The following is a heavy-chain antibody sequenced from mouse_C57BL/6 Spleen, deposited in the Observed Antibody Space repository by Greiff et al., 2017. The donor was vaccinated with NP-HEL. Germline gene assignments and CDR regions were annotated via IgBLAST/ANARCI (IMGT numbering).Heavy chain of an antibody. V-gene: IGHV1-52*01. D-gene: IGHD2-5*01. CDR3: AIRGASNYLYYFDY. Sequence: QVQLQQPGAELVRPGSSVKLSCKASGYTFTSYWMHWVKQRPIQGLEWIGNIDPSDRETHYNQKFKDKATLTVDKSSSTAYMQLSSLTSEDSAVYYCAIRGASNYLYYFDYWGQGTTRTVSS. J-gene: IGHJ2*01. CDR2: IDPSDRET. CDR1: GYTFTSYW.